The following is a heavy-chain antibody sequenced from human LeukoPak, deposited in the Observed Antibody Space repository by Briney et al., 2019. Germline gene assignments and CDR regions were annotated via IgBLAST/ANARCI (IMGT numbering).Heavy chain of an antibody. J-gene: IGHJ6*03. V-gene: IGHV4-59*11. CDR2: IYYSGST. D-gene: IGHD2-15*01. CDR1: GGSISGHY. Sequence: PSETLSLTCTVSGGSISGHYWSWLRQPPGKGLKWIGYIYYSGSTNYNPSLTRRLTISVDTTKKHFSLTLNSVIAADTAVYYCARGTYCSGGSCYGIYYMDVWGKGTTVTVSS. CDR3: ARGTYCSGGSCYGIYYMDV.